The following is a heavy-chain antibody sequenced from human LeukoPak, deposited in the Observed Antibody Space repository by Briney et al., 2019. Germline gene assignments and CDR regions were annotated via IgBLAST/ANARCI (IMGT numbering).Heavy chain of an antibody. CDR1: GFTFSSYW. J-gene: IGHJ4*02. V-gene: IGHV3-74*01. CDR2: INTDGSIT. CDR3: ARDGERISTIGAVYWLDY. D-gene: IGHD3-16*01. Sequence: GGSLRLSCAASGFTFSSYWMHWVRQAPGKGLVWVAHINTDGSITAYADSVKGRFTISRDNVRNTLYLQMNSLRAEDTAVYYCARDGERISTIGAVYWLDYWGQGILVTVSS.